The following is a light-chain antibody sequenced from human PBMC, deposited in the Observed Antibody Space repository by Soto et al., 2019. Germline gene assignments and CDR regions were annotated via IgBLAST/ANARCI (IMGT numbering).Light chain of an antibody. J-gene: IGLJ1*01. V-gene: IGLV3-21*02. CDR2: DDS. CDR3: QVWDSSSDPYV. Sequence: SYELTQPPSVSVAPGQTARITCGGNNIGSKSVHWYQQKPGQAPVLVVYDDSDRPSGIPERFSGSNSGNTATLTISRDEAGDEADYYCQVWDSSSDPYVFGTGTKLT. CDR1: NIGSKS.